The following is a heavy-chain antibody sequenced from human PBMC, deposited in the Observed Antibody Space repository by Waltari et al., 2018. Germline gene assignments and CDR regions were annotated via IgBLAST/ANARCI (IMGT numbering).Heavy chain of an antibody. Sequence: HLQLQVSGPGLVKPSETLSLTCTVSGASISSPHFFWGWIRQSPGKGLEWIGTIYYTEKRYYNPSLKSRLSISQDASKTQLSLKLNSATAADTAVYYCATTVPAGGSSFDYWTQGTLVTVSS. CDR1: GASISSPHFF. CDR3: ATTVPAGGSSFDY. J-gene: IGHJ4*02. D-gene: IGHD3-10*01. CDR2: IYYTEKR. V-gene: IGHV4-39*07.